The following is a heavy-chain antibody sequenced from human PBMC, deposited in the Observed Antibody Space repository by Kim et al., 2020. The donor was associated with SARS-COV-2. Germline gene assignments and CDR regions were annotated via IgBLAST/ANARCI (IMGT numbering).Heavy chain of an antibody. CDR3: ARDSLGDYDILTGYVHDAFEM. J-gene: IGHJ3*02. Sequence: SETLSLTCTVSGGSISSYYWSWIRQPPGKGLEWIGYIYYSGSTNYNPSLKSRVTISVDTSKNQFSLKLSSVTAADTAVYYCARDSLGDYDILTGYVHDAFEMWGQGTMVTVST. V-gene: IGHV4-59*01. CDR2: IYYSGST. CDR1: GGSISSYY. D-gene: IGHD3-9*01.